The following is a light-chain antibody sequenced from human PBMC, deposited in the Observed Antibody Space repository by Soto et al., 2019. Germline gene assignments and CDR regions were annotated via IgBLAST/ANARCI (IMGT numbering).Light chain of an antibody. CDR1: SSDVGGYNY. V-gene: IGLV2-14*01. J-gene: IGLJ1*01. CDR3: SSYTSSSTLV. Sequence: QSALTQPASVSGSPGQSITISCTGTSSDVGGYNYVSWYQQHPGKAPQLMIFDVSNRPSGVSNRFSGSKSGNTASLTISGLHAEDEADYYCSSYTSSSTLVFGTGTKLTVL. CDR2: DVS.